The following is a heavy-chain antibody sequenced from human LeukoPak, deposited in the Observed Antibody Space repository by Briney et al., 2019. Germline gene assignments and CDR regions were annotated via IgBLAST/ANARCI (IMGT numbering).Heavy chain of an antibody. V-gene: IGHV4-30-2*06. CDR2: IWPSGST. CDR1: GGSISSGPYF. J-gene: IGHJ3*01. CDR3: ARDPPAYFYGSSGPSLGAFDL. D-gene: IGHD3-22*01. Sequence: SQTLSLTCSVSGGSISSGPYFWSWIRQSPGQGLEWIGYIWPSGSTNYNPSLSGRVAISLDKSRNHFTLMVTAVTAADTAVYYCARDPPAYFYGSSGPSLGAFDLWGPGTKVTVSS.